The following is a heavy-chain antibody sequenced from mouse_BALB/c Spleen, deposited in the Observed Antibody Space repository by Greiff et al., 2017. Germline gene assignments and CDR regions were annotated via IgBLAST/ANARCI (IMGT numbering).Heavy chain of an antibody. V-gene: IGHV3-2*02. CDR1: GYSITSDYA. CDR3: ARGGLRRYCDY. CDR2: ISYSGST. Sequence: EVKLVESGPGLVKPSQSLSLTCTVTGYSITSDYAWNWIRQFPGNKLEWMGYISYSGSTSYNPSLKSRISITRDTSKNQFFLQLNSVTTEDTATYYCARGGLRRYCDYWGQGTTLTVSS. J-gene: IGHJ2*01. D-gene: IGHD2-4*01.